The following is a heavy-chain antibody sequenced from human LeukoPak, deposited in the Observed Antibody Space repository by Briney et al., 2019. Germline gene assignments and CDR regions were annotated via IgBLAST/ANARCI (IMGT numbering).Heavy chain of an antibody. CDR2: INAGNGNT. CDR3: ARDSGPSAFDI. V-gene: IGHV1-3*03. CDR1: GYTFTSYA. J-gene: IGHJ3*02. D-gene: IGHD3-10*01. Sequence: ASVKVSCKASGYTFTSYAMHWVRQAPGQRLEWMGWINAGNGNTKYSQEFQDRVTITRDTSASIAYMELSSLRSEDMAVYYCARDSGPSAFDIWGQGTMVTVSS.